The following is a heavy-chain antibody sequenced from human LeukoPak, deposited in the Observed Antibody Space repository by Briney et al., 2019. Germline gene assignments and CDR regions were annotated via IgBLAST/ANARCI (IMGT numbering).Heavy chain of an antibody. CDR2: IYTSGST. D-gene: IGHD3-3*02. V-gene: IGHV4-61*02. J-gene: IGHJ1*01. CDR3: ASNLPHFN. CDR1: GNSISSGDNY. Sequence: SQTLSLTCTVSGNSISSGDNYWSWIRQPAGKGLEWIGRIYTSGSTNYNPSLKSRVTISVDTSKNQFSLKLSSVTAADTAVYYCASNLPHFNWGQGTLVTVSS.